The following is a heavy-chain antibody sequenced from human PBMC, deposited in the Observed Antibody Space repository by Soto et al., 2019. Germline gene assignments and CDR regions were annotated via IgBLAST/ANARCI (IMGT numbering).Heavy chain of an antibody. CDR2: ISSSSSYI. V-gene: IGHV3-21*01. D-gene: IGHD3-22*01. J-gene: IGHJ4*02. CDR3: ARGLHYYDSSVYYGY. CDR1: GFPFSSYS. Sequence: GGSLRLSCAAAGFPFSSYSGNWVRQAPGKGLEWVSSISSSSSYIYYADSVKGRFTISRDNAKNSLYLQMNSLRAEDTAVYYCARGLHYYDSSVYYGYWGQGTLVTVSS.